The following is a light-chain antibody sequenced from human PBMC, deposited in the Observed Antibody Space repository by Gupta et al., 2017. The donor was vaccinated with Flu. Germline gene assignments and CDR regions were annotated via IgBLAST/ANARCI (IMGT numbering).Light chain of an antibody. CDR3: QQSSGLPRT. CDR1: QDVGNW. Sequence: PASVSASVGERVTIACRASQDVGNWLAWYQQKPGEVPKLLIYGASSLQRGVPSRVSGSGSGTEFTLTIRSLQSEDFATYYCQQSSGLPRTFGQGTRVEI. V-gene: IGKV1-12*01. J-gene: IGKJ1*01. CDR2: GAS.